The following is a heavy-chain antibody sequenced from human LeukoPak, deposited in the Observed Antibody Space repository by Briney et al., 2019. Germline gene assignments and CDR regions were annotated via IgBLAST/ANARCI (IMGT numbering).Heavy chain of an antibody. CDR1: GFTFSSDG. Sequence: GRSLRLSCAASGFTFSSDGMHWVRQAPGKGLEWVAVISYDGSNKYYADSVKGRFTISRDNSKNTLYLQMNSLRAEDTAVYYCAKDVHGYGNYWGQGTLVTVSS. J-gene: IGHJ4*02. CDR3: AKDVHGYGNY. D-gene: IGHD5-18*01. CDR2: ISYDGSNK. V-gene: IGHV3-30*18.